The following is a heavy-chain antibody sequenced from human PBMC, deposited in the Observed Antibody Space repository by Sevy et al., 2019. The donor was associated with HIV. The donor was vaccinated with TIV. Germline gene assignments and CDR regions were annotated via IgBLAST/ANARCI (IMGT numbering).Heavy chain of an antibody. CDR1: GYTFTVYY. Sequence: ASVKVSCEASGYTFTVYYLHWVRQAPGQELEWMGWFNPNSGDTNYAQKFQGRVTMTSDTSIGTAYMELSRLKSDDTAVYYCARAPGIFGPVEYFLDWGQGTLVTVSS. J-gene: IGHJ1*01. CDR2: FNPNSGDT. V-gene: IGHV1-2*02. D-gene: IGHD3-3*01. CDR3: ARAPGIFGPVEYFLD.